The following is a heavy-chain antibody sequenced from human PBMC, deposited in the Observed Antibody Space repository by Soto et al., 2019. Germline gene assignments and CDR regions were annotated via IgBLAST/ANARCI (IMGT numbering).Heavy chain of an antibody. CDR3: ARDQAPSQWLPDNWFDP. CDR2: ISAYNGNT. V-gene: IGHV1-18*01. J-gene: IGHJ5*02. Sequence: QVQLVQSGAEVKKPGASVMVSCKASGYTFTSYGISWVRQAPGQGLEWMGWISAYNGNTNYAQKLQGRVTMTTDTSTSTAYMELRSLRSDDTAVYYCARDQAPSQWLPDNWFDPWGQGTLVTVSS. CDR1: GYTFTSYG. D-gene: IGHD6-19*01.